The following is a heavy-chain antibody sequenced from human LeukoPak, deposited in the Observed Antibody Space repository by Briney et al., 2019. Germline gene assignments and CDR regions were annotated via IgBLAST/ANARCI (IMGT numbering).Heavy chain of an antibody. CDR1: GYTFTGYY. D-gene: IGHD2-15*01. Sequence: ASVKVSCKASGYTFTGYYMHWVRQAPGQGLEWMGWINPNSGGTNYAQKFQGWVTMTRDTSISTAYMELSRLRSGDTAVYYCARSLPYCSGGSCSPASYYYYGMDVWGKGTTVTVSS. J-gene: IGHJ6*04. CDR3: ARSLPYCSGGSCSPASYYYYGMDV. CDR2: INPNSGGT. V-gene: IGHV1-2*04.